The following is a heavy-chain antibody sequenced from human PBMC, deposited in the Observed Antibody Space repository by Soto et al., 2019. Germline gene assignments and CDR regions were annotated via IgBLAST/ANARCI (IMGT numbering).Heavy chain of an antibody. V-gene: IGHV3-30-3*01. J-gene: IGHJ4*02. CDR2: ISSDGSNK. CDR3: ARDDEGGSDCDLGY. CDR1: GFTFSRHA. D-gene: IGHD1-26*01. Sequence: QVQLVESGGGVVQPGRSLRLSCAVSGFTFSRHAMHWVRQAPGKGLEWVTLISSDGSNKYYADYVKGRFTTSRDNSKNTMYLQMNSLRVEDTAVYYCARDDEGGSDCDLGYWGQGALVTVSS.